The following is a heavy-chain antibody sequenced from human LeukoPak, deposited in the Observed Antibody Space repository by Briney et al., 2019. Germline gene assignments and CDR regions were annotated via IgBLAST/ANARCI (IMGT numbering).Heavy chain of an antibody. CDR1: GFTFSSYA. Sequence: GGSLRLSCAASGFTFSSYAMSWVRQAPGKGLEWVSAISGSGGSTYYADSVKGRFTISRDNSKNTLYLQMNSLRAEDTAVYYCAKHYYQLLYGPQNYMDVWGKGTTVTVSS. D-gene: IGHD2-2*02. CDR2: ISGSGGST. V-gene: IGHV3-23*01. CDR3: AKHYYQLLYGPQNYMDV. J-gene: IGHJ6*03.